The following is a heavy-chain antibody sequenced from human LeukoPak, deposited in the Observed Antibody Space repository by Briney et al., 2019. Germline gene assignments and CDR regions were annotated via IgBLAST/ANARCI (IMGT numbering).Heavy chain of an antibody. CDR2: ISGSGGST. D-gene: IGHD6-13*01. Sequence: GGSLRLSCAASGFTFSSYAMSWVRQAPGKGLEWVSAISGSGGSTYYADSVKGRFTISRDNSKNTLYLQMDSLRAEDTAVYYCAKRHSSSWYSISSTFDYWGQGTLVTVSS. V-gene: IGHV3-23*01. CDR3: AKRHSSSWYSISSTFDY. CDR1: GFTFSSYA. J-gene: IGHJ4*02.